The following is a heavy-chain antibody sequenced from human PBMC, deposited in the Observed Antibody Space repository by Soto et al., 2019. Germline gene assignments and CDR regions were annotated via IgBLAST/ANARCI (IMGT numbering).Heavy chain of an antibody. V-gene: IGHV1-46*01. CDR1: GYTFSAYY. CDR3: ARAGRYDFWGGKSYWFDP. J-gene: IGHJ5*02. CDR2: INPSGGST. Sequence: VASVKVSCKASGYTFSAYYTHWVRQAPGQGLEWMGIINPSGGSTSYAQKFQGRVTMTRDTSTSTVYMELSSLRSEDTAVYYCARAGRYDFWGGKSYWFDPWGQGTLVTVSS. D-gene: IGHD3-3*01.